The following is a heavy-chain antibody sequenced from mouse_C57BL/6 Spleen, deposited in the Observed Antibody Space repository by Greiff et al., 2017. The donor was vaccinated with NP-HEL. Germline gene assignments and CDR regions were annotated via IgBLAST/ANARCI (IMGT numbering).Heavy chain of an antibody. D-gene: IGHD2-4*01. V-gene: IGHV1-80*01. CDR1: GYAFSSYW. J-gene: IGHJ3*01. CDR3: ARRGDYDGAWFAY. Sequence: QVQLKESGAELVKPGASVKISCKASGYAFSSYWMNWVKQRPGKGLEWIGQIYPGDGDTNYNGKFKGKATLTADKSSSTAYMQLSSLTSEDSAVYFCARRGDYDGAWFAYWGQGTLVTVSA. CDR2: IYPGDGDT.